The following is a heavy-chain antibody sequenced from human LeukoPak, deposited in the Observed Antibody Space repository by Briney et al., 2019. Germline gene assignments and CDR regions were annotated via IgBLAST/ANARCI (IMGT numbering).Heavy chain of an antibody. V-gene: IGHV3-7*01. CDR2: IKQDGSEK. J-gene: IGHJ4*02. CDR3: AEDRQWLVPMM. Sequence: GGSLRLSCAASGFTFDDYGMSWVRQAPGKGLEWVANIKQDGSEKYYVDSVKGRFTISRDNAKNSLYLQMNSLRAEETAVYFCAEDRQWLVPMMWGQGTLVTVSS. CDR1: GFTFDDYG. D-gene: IGHD6-19*01.